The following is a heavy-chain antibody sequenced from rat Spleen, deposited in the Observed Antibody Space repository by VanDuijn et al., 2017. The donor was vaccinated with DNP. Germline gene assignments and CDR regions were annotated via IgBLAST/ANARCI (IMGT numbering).Heavy chain of an antibody. J-gene: IGHJ4*01. CDR2: MWSDGDT. CDR1: GFSLTNFG. D-gene: IGHD1-4*01. CDR3: TRTTRPSAMDA. Sequence: QVQVWESGPGLVQPSQTLSLTCTVSGFSLTNFGVSWVRQPPGKGLEWMGVMWSDGDTSYNSALKSRLSISRDTSKSQVFLKMNSLQTDDTGTYYCTRTTRPSAMDAWGQGTSVTVSS. V-gene: IGHV2-32*01.